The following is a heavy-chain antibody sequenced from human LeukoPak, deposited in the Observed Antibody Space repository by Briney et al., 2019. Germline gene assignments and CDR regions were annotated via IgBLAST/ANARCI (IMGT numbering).Heavy chain of an antibody. J-gene: IGHJ4*02. D-gene: IGHD3-22*01. CDR1: GYTFTSYG. CDR2: ISAYNGNT. V-gene: IGHV1-18*01. CDR3: ARVFHDSSGYYPYYFDY. Sequence: ASVKVSCKASGYTFTSYGIGWVQQAPGQGLEWMGWISAYNGNTNYAQKLQGRVTMTTDTSTSTAYMELRSLRSDDTAVYYCARVFHDSSGYYPYYFDYWGQGTLVPVSS.